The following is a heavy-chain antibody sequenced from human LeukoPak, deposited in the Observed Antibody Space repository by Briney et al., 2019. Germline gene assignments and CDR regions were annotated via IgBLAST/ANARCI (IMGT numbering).Heavy chain of an antibody. CDR1: GGSISSGGYY. CDR3: ARDAGYSSGWMSLDY. D-gene: IGHD6-19*01. J-gene: IGHJ4*02. Sequence: PSQTLSLTCTVSGGSISSGGYYWSWIRQHPGKGLEWIGYIYYSGSTYYNPSLRSRVTISVDTSKNQFSLKLSSVTAADTAVYYRARDAGYSSGWMSLDYWGQGTLVTVSS. V-gene: IGHV4-31*03. CDR2: IYYSGST.